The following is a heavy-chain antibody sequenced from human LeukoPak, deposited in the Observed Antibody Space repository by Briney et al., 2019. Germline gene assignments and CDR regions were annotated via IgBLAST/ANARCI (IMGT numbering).Heavy chain of an antibody. CDR2: ISIGSGTV. J-gene: IGHJ6*02. CDR1: EVTFKTYN. D-gene: IGHD5-18*01. Sequence: GGSLRLSCAVSEVTFKTYNFNWVRQAPGKGLEWVSYISIGSGTVKYTDSVKGRFTISRDNAKNSLYLQMNSLRAEDTALYYCAKQPRGYSYGYLYYYYYGMDVWGQGTTVTVSS. V-gene: IGHV3-48*04. CDR3: AKQPRGYSYGYLYYYYYGMDV.